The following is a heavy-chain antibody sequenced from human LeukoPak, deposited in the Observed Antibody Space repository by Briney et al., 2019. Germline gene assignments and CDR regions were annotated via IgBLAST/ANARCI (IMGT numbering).Heavy chain of an antibody. CDR3: ARDGTAAGVYFDL. V-gene: IGHV3-7*01. CDR1: GFTFSSYW. CDR2: IRQDGGEQ. J-gene: IGHJ4*01. Sequence: PGGSLRLSCAVSGFTFSSYWMNWVLQAPGKGREWVASIRQDGGEQSYVDSVKGRFTTSRDNTKNSLYLQMSSLRVEDTAVYYCARDGTAAGVYFDLWGQGTLVTVSS. D-gene: IGHD6-13*01.